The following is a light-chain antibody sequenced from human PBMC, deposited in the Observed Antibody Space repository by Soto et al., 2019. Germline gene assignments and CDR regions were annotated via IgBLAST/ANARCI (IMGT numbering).Light chain of an antibody. CDR2: SAS. V-gene: IGKV1-27*01. CDR1: QCISNY. Sequence: DIQMTQSPSSLSPSVVERVPITCRASQCISNYLARYQQKPGKVPKLLIYSASTLQSGVASRFSGRGSGTDFTLTISSLQPEDVATYYCQQYYSYRTFGQGTKVDIK. CDR3: QQYYSYRT. J-gene: IGKJ1*01.